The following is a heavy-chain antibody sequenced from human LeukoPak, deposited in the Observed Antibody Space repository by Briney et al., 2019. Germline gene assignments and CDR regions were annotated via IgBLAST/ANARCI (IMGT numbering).Heavy chain of an antibody. CDR3: AKDTCSSTSCSNDY. CDR1: GFTFDDYA. D-gene: IGHD2-2*01. CDR2: ITWNSGDI. V-gene: IGHV3-9*01. J-gene: IGHJ4*02. Sequence: GGSLRLSCAASGFTFDDYAMHWVRQAPGKGLEWVSGITWNSGDIGYADSVKGRFTISRDNAKNSLYLRMNSLRAEDTALYYCAKDTCSSTSCSNDYWGQGTLVTVSS.